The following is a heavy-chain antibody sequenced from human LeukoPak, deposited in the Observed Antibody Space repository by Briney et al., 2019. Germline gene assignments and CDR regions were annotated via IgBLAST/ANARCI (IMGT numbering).Heavy chain of an antibody. CDR3: ARDKATVTTISRPGCDY. Sequence: SGGSLRLSCAASGFTFSSYSMNWVRQAPGKGLEWVSSISSSSSYIYYADSVKGRFTISRDNAKNSLYLQMNSLRAEDTAVYYCARDKATVTTISRPGCDYWGQGTLVTVSS. CDR2: ISSSSSYI. CDR1: GFTFSSYS. J-gene: IGHJ4*02. D-gene: IGHD4-17*01. V-gene: IGHV3-21*01.